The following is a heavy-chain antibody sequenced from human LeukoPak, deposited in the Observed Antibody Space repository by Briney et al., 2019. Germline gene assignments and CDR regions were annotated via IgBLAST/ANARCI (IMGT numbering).Heavy chain of an antibody. CDR3: ARDPERCGGDCYNWFDP. V-gene: IGHV1-69*13. CDR2: IIPIFGTA. CDR1: GGTFNSYA. Sequence: ASVKVSCKASGGTFNSYAISWVRQAPGQGLEWMGGIIPIFGTANYAQKFQGRVTITADESTSTAYMELSSLRSEDTAVYYCARDPERCGGDCYNWFDPWGQGTLVTVSS. J-gene: IGHJ5*02. D-gene: IGHD2-21*02.